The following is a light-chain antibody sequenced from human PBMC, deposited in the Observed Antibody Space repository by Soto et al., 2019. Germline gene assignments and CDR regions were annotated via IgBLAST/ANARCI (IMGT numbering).Light chain of an antibody. V-gene: IGKV1-39*01. CDR2: ATS. J-gene: IGKJ1*01. Sequence: DIQMTQSPSSLSASVGDRVTITCRASQNIVTYLNWYLQKPGQAPKLLIYATSSLQSGVPPRFSGSGSGTKFSFTISSLQPEDFATYFFQQSYNFPLTFGQGTRVEI. CDR3: QQSYNFPLT. CDR1: QNIVTY.